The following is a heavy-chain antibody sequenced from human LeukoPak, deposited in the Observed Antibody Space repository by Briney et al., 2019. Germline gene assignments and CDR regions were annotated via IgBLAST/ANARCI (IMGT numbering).Heavy chain of an antibody. J-gene: IGHJ4*02. D-gene: IGHD2-2*01. CDR1: GCTFTSYG. CDR3: ARHWWVVPAASGYYFDY. Sequence: ASVKVSCKASGCTFTSYGISWVRQAPGQGLEWMGWISAYNGNTNYAQKLQGRVTMTTDTSTSTAYMEMRSLRSDDTAVYYCARHWWVVPAASGYYFDYWGQGTLVTVSS. V-gene: IGHV1-18*01. CDR2: ISAYNGNT.